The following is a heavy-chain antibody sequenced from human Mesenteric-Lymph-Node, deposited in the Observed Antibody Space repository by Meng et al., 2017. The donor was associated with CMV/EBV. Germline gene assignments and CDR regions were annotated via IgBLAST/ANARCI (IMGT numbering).Heavy chain of an antibody. CDR1: GGSVSSDSYH. V-gene: IGHV4-61*01. D-gene: IGHD6-6*01. Sequence: LRLSCTVSGGSVSSDSYHWSWIRQPPGKGLEWIGYIFYSGSTEYNPSLKSRVTISVDTSKDLFSLRLRSVTAADTAVYYCASLWAARPDYYYGMDVWGQGTTVTVSS. CDR2: IFYSGST. CDR3: ASLWAARPDYYYGMDV. J-gene: IGHJ6*02.